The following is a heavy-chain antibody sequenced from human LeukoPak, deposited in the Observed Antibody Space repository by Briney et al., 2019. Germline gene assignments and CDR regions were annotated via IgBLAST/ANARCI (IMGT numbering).Heavy chain of an antibody. V-gene: IGHV1-2*02. J-gene: IGHJ4*02. CDR2: INPNSGGT. CDR1: GYTFTGYY. CDR3: ARDSVLAARPHRKNPKFDY. D-gene: IGHD6-6*01. Sequence: ASVKVSCKASGYTFTGYYMHWVRQAPGQGLEWMGWINPNSGGTNYAQKFQGRVTMTRDTSISTAYMELSRLRSDDTAVYYCARDSVLAARPHRKNPKFDYWGQGTLVTVSS.